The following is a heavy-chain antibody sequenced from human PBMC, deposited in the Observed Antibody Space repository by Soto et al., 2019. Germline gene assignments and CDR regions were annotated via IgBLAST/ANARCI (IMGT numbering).Heavy chain of an antibody. CDR3: ARVKSTYYYDSSGYYSPRPFDY. CDR1: GGSISSGGYS. CDR2: IYHSGST. Sequence: SETLSLTCAVSGGSISSGGYSWSWIRQPPGKGLEWIGYIYHSGSTYYNPSLKSRVTISVDTSKNQFSLKLSSVTAADTAVYYCARVKSTYYYDSSGYYSPRPFDYWGQGTLVTVSS. J-gene: IGHJ4*02. V-gene: IGHV4-30-2*01. D-gene: IGHD3-22*01.